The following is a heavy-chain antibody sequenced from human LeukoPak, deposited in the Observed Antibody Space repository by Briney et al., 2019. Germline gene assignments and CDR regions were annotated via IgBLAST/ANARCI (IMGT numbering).Heavy chain of an antibody. Sequence: ASVKVSCKASGYTFTGYYMHWVRQAPGQGLEWMGWINPNSGGTNYAQKFQGRVTMTRDTSISTAYMELSRLRSDDTAVYYCAREGYCSSTSCQAAFDYWGQGTLVTVSS. CDR3: AREGYCSSTSCQAAFDY. D-gene: IGHD2-2*01. J-gene: IGHJ4*02. CDR2: INPNSGGT. CDR1: GYTFTGYY. V-gene: IGHV1-2*02.